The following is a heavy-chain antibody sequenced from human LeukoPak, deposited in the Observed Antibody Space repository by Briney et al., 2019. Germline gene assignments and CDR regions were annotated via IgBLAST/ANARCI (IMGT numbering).Heavy chain of an antibody. D-gene: IGHD3-16*01. J-gene: IGHJ4*02. Sequence: GGSLRLSCAASGFTFRHYAVHWVRQAPGRGLEWVAVVSFDGAHKYYAESVTGRFTISKDNSNNTLFLQMDSLRLEDTALYYCVRARAGGLDYWGQGTLVTVSS. CDR3: VRARAGGLDY. CDR1: GFTFRHYA. CDR2: VSFDGAHK. V-gene: IGHV3-30*04.